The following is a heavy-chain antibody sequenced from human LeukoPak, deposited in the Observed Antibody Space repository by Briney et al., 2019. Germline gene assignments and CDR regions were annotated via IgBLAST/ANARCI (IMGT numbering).Heavy chain of an antibody. D-gene: IGHD2-21*01. CDR2: IYTSGST. V-gene: IGHV4-61*02. J-gene: IGHJ4*02. CDR1: GGSITSCSYY. CDR3: AREFAKAFDY. Sequence: SETLSLTCTVSGGSITSCSYYWSWIRQPAGKGLEWIGRIYTSGSTNYNPSLKSRVTISLDTSKNKFSLKLTSVTAAETAVYYCAREFAKAFDYWGQGTLVTVSS.